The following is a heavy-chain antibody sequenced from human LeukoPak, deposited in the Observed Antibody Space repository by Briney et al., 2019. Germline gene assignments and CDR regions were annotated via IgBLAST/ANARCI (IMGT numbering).Heavy chain of an antibody. J-gene: IGHJ6*03. CDR2: IIPIFGTA. V-gene: IGHV1-69*13. D-gene: IGHD6-13*01. Sequence: GASVKVSCKASGGTFSSYAISWVRQAPGQGLEWMGGIIPIFGTANYAQKFQGRVTITADESTSTAYMELSSLRSEDTAVYYCARGRVEQQLADYYYYYMDVWGKGTTVTVSS. CDR3: ARGRVEQQLADYYYYYMDV. CDR1: GGTFSSYA.